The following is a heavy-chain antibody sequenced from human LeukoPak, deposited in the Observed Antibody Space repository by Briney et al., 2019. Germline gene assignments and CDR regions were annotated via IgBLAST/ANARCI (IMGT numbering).Heavy chain of an antibody. J-gene: IGHJ5*02. CDR2: INHSRST. CDR1: GGSISSGGYY. V-gene: IGHV4-39*07. D-gene: IGHD2-2*02. CDR3: AGAGRDIVVVPAAIGRSGRNNWFDP. Sequence: SETLSLTCTVSGGSISSGGYYWSWIRQPPGKGLEWIGEINHSRSTNYNPSLKSRVTISVDTSKNQFSLKLSSVTAADTAVYYCAGAGRDIVVVPAAIGRSGRNNWFDPWGQGTLVTVSS.